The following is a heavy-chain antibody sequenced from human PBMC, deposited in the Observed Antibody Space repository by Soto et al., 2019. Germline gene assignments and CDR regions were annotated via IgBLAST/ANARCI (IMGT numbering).Heavy chain of an antibody. Sequence: QLVQSGVEMKNPGASVKVSCKASGYTFTSYGISWVRQAPGQGLEWMGWISGFNDDTNHAQKFQGRVTVTKDTSTSPAYMELRSLKSDDTAMNYCARSGSYYPARNWFGPWGKGTLVIVSS. CDR3: ARSGSYYPARNWFGP. CDR2: ISGFNDDT. CDR1: GYTFTSYG. J-gene: IGHJ5*02. D-gene: IGHD3-10*01. V-gene: IGHV1-18*01.